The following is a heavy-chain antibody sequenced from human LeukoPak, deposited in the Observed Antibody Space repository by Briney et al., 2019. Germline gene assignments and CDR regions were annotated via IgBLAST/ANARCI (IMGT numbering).Heavy chain of an antibody. D-gene: IGHD5-24*01. Sequence: PGGSLRLSCAASGFTFSSYSMNWVRQAPGKGLEWVSSISSSSSYIYYADSVKGRFTISRDNAKNSLYLQMNSLRAEDTAVYYCARDRRVGMATITKLGGYYFDYWGQGTLVIVSS. CDR2: ISSSSSYI. V-gene: IGHV3-21*01. CDR3: ARDRRVGMATITKLGGYYFDY. CDR1: GFTFSSYS. J-gene: IGHJ4*02.